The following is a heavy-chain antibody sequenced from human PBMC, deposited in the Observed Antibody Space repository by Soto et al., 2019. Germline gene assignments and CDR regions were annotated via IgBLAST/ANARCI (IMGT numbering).Heavy chain of an antibody. CDR3: ATGYHSGWYNWFDP. CDR1: GGSFSGYY. V-gene: IGHV4-34*01. J-gene: IGHJ5*02. Sequence: QVQLQQWGAGLLKPSETLSLTCAVYGGSFSGYYWSWIRQPPGKGLEWIGEINHSGSTNYNPSLMCRATSSVDTSKKQCSLRLSSVTAADTAVYYCATGYHSGWYNWFDPRGQGTLVTVSS. CDR2: INHSGST. D-gene: IGHD6-19*01.